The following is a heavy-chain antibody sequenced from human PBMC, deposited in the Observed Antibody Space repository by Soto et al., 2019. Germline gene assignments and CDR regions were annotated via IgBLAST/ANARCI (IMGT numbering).Heavy chain of an antibody. CDR2: ISAYNGNT. J-gene: IGHJ5*02. V-gene: IGHV1-18*01. D-gene: IGHD3-16*01. CDR1: GYTFTSYG. Sequence: QVQLVQSGAEVKKPGASVKVSCKASGYTFTSYGISWVRQAPGQGLEWMGWISAYNGNTNYAQKLQGRVTMTTDTSTSTADMELRSLRSDDTAVYYCARDWGDVDYPSPGFDPWGQGTLVTVSS. CDR3: ARDWGDVDYPSPGFDP.